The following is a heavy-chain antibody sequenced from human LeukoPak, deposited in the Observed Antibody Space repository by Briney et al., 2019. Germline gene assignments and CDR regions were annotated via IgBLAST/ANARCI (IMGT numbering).Heavy chain of an antibody. CDR3: ARTYYYGSGSYYNNFDY. V-gene: IGHV3-11*04. D-gene: IGHD3-10*01. CDR2: ISSSGSTI. CDR1: GFTFSDYY. J-gene: IGHJ4*02. Sequence: GGSLRLSCAASGFTFSDYYMSWIRQAPGKGLEWVSYISSSGSTIYYADSVKGRFTISRDNAKNSLYLQMNSLRAEDTAVYYCARTYYYGSGSYYNNFDYWGQGTLVTVSS.